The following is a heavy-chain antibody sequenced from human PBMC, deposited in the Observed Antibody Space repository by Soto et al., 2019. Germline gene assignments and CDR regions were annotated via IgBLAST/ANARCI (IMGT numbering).Heavy chain of an antibody. CDR2: ISYDGSNK. CDR1: GFTFSSYG. V-gene: IGHV3-30*18. CDR3: AKGGRYFVSYYYYGMDV. Sequence: GGSLRLSCAASGFTFSSYGMHWVRQAPGKGLEWVAVISYDGSNKYYADSVKGRFTISRDNSKNTLYLQMNSLRAEDTAVYYCAKGGRYFVSYYYYGMDVWGQGTTVTVSS. J-gene: IGHJ6*02. D-gene: IGHD3-9*01.